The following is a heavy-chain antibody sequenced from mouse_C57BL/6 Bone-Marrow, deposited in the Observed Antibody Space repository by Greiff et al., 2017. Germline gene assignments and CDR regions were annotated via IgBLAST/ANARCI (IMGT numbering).Heavy chain of an antibody. CDR3: TPYGNYDFDY. Sequence: EVQLKESGAELVRPGASVKLSCTASGFNIKDDYMHWVKQRPEQGLEWIGWIDPENGDTEYASKFQGKATITADTSSNTAYLQLSSLTSEDTAVYYCTPYGNYDFDYWGQGTTLTVSS. D-gene: IGHD2-1*01. V-gene: IGHV14-4*01. J-gene: IGHJ2*01. CDR1: GFNIKDDY. CDR2: IDPENGDT.